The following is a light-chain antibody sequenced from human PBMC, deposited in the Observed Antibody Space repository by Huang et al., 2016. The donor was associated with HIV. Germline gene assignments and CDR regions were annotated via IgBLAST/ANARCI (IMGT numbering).Light chain of an antibody. CDR3: QQTYITPLT. CDR1: QSISSY. V-gene: IGKV1-39*01. CDR2: AAT. J-gene: IGKJ2*01. Sequence: DIQMTQSPSSLSASVGDRVTITCRSSQSISSYLNWYQQKPGTAPKVLIYAATSLQSCVPSRFSGSGAGTDFTLTINNLQPEDSATYYCQQTYITPLTFGQGTKLEIK.